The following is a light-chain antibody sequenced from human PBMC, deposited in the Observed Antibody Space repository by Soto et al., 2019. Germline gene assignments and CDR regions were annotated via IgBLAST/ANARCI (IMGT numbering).Light chain of an antibody. CDR3: QQYGSSGT. CDR2: AAS. V-gene: IGKV1-9*01. Sequence: DILLTQSPSFLSASVGDRVTVTCRASQGISSSLAWYQQKPGKAPKVLIYAASTLQSGVPSRFSGSGSGTDFTLTISRLEPEDFAVYYCQQYGSSGTFGQGTKVDI. CDR1: QGISSS. J-gene: IGKJ1*01.